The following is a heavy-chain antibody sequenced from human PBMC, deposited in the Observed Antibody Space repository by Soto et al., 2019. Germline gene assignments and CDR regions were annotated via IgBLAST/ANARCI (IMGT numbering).Heavy chain of an antibody. J-gene: IGHJ6*02. CDR2: IIPIFGTA. CDR1: GGTFSSYA. Sequence: SVKVSCKASGGTFSSYAISWVRQAPGQGLEWMGGIIPIFGTANYAQKFQGRVTITADESTSTAYMELSSLRSEDTAVYYCARDMRGELPPYYYYYGMDVWGQGTRVTVSS. V-gene: IGHV1-69*13. CDR3: ARDMRGELPPYYYYYGMDV. D-gene: IGHD1-26*01.